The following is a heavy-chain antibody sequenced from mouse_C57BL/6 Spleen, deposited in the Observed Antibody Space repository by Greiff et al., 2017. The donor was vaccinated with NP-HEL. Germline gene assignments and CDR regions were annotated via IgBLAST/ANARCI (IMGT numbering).Heavy chain of an antibody. J-gene: IGHJ3*01. D-gene: IGHD3-2*02. CDR2: ISNGGGST. CDR3: ASTAQSGFAY. Sequence: EVQLVESGGGLVQPGGSLKLSCAASGFTFSDYYMYWVRQTPEKRLEWVAYISNGGGSTYYPDTVKGRFTISRDNAKNTLYLQMGRLKSEDTAMYYCASTAQSGFAYWGQGTLVTVSA. CDR1: GFTFSDYY. V-gene: IGHV5-12*01.